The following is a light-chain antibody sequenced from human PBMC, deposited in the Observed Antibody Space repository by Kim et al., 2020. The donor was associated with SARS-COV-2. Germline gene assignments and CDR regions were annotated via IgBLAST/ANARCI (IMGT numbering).Light chain of an antibody. Sequence: DIVMTQSPDSLAVSLGERATINCKSSQSVLYSSNNKNYLAWYQQKPGQPPKLLIYWASTRESGVPDRFSGSGSGTDFTLSISSLQAEDVAGYYCQQYYSTPHTFGPGTKVDIK. J-gene: IGKJ3*01. V-gene: IGKV4-1*01. CDR2: WAS. CDR3: QQYYSTPHT. CDR1: QSVLYSSNNKNY.